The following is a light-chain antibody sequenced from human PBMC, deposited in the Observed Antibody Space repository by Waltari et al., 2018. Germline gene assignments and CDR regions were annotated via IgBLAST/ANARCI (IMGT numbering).Light chain of an antibody. Sequence: QTVVTQAPSFSVSPGGTVTLTCGLSSGPVSTHYYPSWYQQTPGQAPRTLIYSTNTRSSGVPDRFSGSILGNKAALTITGAQADDESDYYCVLYMGSGISQFGGGTKLTVL. CDR3: VLYMGSGISQ. CDR2: STN. CDR1: SGPVSTHYY. J-gene: IGLJ2*01. V-gene: IGLV8-61*01.